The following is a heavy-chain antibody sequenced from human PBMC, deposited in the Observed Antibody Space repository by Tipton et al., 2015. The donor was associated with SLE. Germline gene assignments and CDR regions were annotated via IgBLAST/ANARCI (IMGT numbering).Heavy chain of an antibody. CDR2: IYYSGST. J-gene: IGHJ6*02. CDR1: GGSISSYY. D-gene: IGHD3-10*01. V-gene: IGHV4-59*01. Sequence: TLSLTCTVSGGSISSYYWSWIRQPPGKGLEWIGYIYYSGSTNYNPSLKSRVTISVDTSKNQFSLKLSSVTAADTAVYYCARYAQGGFGELLLPLLGSAYGMDVWGQGTMVTVSS. CDR3: ARYAQGGFGELLLPLLGSAYGMDV.